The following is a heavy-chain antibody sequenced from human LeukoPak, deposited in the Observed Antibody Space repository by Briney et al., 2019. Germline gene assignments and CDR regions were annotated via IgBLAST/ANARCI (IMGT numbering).Heavy chain of an antibody. J-gene: IGHJ5*02. Sequence: ASVKVSCKASGYTFTGYYMHWVRQAPGQGLEWVGRINPNSGGTNYAQKFQGRVTMTRDTSISTAYMELSRLRSDDTAVYYCARVGVVAGYNWFDPWGQGTLVTVSS. CDR3: ARVGVVAGYNWFDP. D-gene: IGHD6-19*01. CDR1: GYTFTGYY. CDR2: INPNSGGT. V-gene: IGHV1-2*06.